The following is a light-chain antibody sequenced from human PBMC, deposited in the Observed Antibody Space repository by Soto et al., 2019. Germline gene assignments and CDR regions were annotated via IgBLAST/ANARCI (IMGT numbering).Light chain of an antibody. CDR2: ATS. CDR3: QQSFSSSWT. J-gene: IGKJ1*01. CDR1: QSIPNS. V-gene: IGKV1-39*01. Sequence: DIQLTQCPSSLSASIGDRVTITCRASQSIPNSLNWYQQKPGKAPKLLIYATSGLQSGVPSRFSGSGSGTDSTLTISSLQREHFAAYYCQQSFSSSWTFGQGTKVDIK.